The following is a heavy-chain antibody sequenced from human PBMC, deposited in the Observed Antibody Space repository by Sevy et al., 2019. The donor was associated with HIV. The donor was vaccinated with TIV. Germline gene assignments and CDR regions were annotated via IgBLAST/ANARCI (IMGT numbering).Heavy chain of an antibody. V-gene: IGHV5-51*01. CDR2: IFPGDSDT. CDR1: GYSFTTYR. J-gene: IGHJ6*02. CDR3: ARARGIPHYYYGMDV. Sequence: GESLKISCKGSGYSFTTYRIGWVRQMPGKGLEWMGIIFPGDSDTRYSPSCQGQVTISADNSISTAYLQWSSLKASDTAIYYCARARGIPHYYYGMDVWGQGTTVTVSS. D-gene: IGHD1-26*01.